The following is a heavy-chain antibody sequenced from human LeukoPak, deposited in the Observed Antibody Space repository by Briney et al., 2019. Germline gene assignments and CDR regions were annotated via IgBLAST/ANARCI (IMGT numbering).Heavy chain of an antibody. V-gene: IGHV3-23*01. CDR3: AKGGPYSSSPDFDY. J-gene: IGHJ4*02. D-gene: IGHD6-6*01. CDR2: ISGRAGST. CDR1: GFTFSSYA. Sequence: GGSLRLSCAAPGFTFSSYAMSWVRQAPGKGLEWVSSISGRAGSTYYADSVKGRFTISRDNSKNTLFLQMNSLRAEDTAVYYCAKGGPYSSSPDFDYWGQGTLVTVSS.